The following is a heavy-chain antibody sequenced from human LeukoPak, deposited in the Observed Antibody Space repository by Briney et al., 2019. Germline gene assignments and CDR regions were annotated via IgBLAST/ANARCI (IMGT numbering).Heavy chain of an antibody. CDR3: ARAHSSGWFQRYYYYGMDV. CDR1: GYTFTSYD. D-gene: IGHD6-19*01. J-gene: IGHJ6*02. Sequence: ASVKVSCKASGYTFTSYDINWVRQATGQGLEWMGWMNPNSGNTGYAQKFQGRVTMTRNTSISTAYMELSSLRSEDTAVYYCARAHSSGWFQRYYYYGMDVWGQGTTVTVSS. V-gene: IGHV1-8*01. CDR2: MNPNSGNT.